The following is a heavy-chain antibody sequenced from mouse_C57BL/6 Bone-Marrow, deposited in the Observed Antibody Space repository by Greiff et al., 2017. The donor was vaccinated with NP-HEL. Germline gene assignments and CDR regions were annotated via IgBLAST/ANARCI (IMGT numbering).Heavy chain of an antibody. Sequence: EVQLQQSGPELVKPGASVKISCKASGYTFTDYYMNWVKQSNGKSLEWIGDINPNNGGTSYNQKFKGKATLTVDKSSSTAYMELRSLTSEDSAVYYCAGSLVFGAMDYWGQGTSVTVSS. J-gene: IGHJ4*01. CDR2: INPNNGGT. CDR1: GYTFTDYY. CDR3: AGSLVFGAMDY. V-gene: IGHV1-26*01. D-gene: IGHD2-10*02.